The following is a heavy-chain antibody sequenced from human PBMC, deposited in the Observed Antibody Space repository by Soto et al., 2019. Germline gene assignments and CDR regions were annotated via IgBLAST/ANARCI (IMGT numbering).Heavy chain of an antibody. CDR1: GYTFTGYY. Sequence: QVQLVQSGAEVKKPGASVKVSCKASGYTFTGYYMHWVRQAPGQGLEWMGWINPNSGGTNYAQKFQGRVTMTRDTSISTAYMELSRLRSDDTAVYYCARDLEAYYYDSSAPRSSYYYYGMDVWGQGTTVTVSS. D-gene: IGHD3-22*01. V-gene: IGHV1-2*02. J-gene: IGHJ6*02. CDR2: INPNSGGT. CDR3: ARDLEAYYYDSSAPRSSYYYYGMDV.